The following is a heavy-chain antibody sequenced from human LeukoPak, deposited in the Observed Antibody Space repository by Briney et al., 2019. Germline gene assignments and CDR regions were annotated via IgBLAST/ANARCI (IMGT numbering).Heavy chain of an antibody. CDR1: GGSTSSYY. J-gene: IGHJ4*02. Sequence: SETLSLTCTVSGGSTSSYYWSWIRQPPGKGLEWIGYIYYSGSTNYNPSLKSRVTISVDTSNNQFSLKLSSVTAADTAVYYCARAKLRYSAFDYWGQGTLVTVSS. D-gene: IGHD3-9*01. V-gene: IGHV4-59*01. CDR3: ARAKLRYSAFDY. CDR2: IYYSGST.